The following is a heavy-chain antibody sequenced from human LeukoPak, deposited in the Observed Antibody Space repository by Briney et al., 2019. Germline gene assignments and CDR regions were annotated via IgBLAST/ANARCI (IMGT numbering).Heavy chain of an antibody. CDR3: ARAGSNLNNWFDP. CDR2: INPGTDNT. D-gene: IGHD6-13*01. V-gene: IGHV1-8*01. Sequence: ASVKVSCKASGYNFNDYDINWVRQAAGQGLEWMGRINPGTDNTEYAQKFQGRVTMTKDTSITTVYMELSSLRSDDAAVYYCARAGSNLNNWFDPWGQGTLVTVSS. J-gene: IGHJ5*02. CDR1: GYNFNDYD.